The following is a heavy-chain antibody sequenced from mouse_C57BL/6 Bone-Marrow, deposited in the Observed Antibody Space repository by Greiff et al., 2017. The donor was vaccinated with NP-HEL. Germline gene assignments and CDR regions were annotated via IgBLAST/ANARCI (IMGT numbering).Heavy chain of an antibody. CDR1: GYTFTDYN. D-gene: IGHD2-2*01. Sequence: EVQLVESGPELVKPGASVKIPCKASGYTFTDYNMDWVKQSHGKSLEWIGDINPNNGGTIYNQKFKGKATLTVDKSSSTAYMELRSLTSEDTAVYYCARLWYGYDGFAYWGQGTLVTVSA. V-gene: IGHV1-18*01. J-gene: IGHJ3*01. CDR2: INPNNGGT. CDR3: ARLWYGYDGFAY.